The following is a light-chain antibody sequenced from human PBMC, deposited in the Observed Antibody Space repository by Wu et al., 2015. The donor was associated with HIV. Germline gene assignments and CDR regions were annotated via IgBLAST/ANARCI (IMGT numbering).Light chain of an antibody. CDR1: QSISIF. Sequence: DIQMTQSPSSLSASVGDRVTISCRTSQSISIFLNWYQQKPGNAPKLLIYAASSLQRGVPPRFSGSGSGTDFTLTINSLQPEDFATYYCQRSYNTPYTFGQGTKVEMK. CDR2: AAS. J-gene: IGKJ2*01. V-gene: IGKV1-39*01. CDR3: QRSYNTPYT.